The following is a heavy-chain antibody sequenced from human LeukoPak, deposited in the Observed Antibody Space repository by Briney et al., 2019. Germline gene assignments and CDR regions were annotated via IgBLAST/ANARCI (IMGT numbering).Heavy chain of an antibody. D-gene: IGHD3-10*01. CDR2: ISYDGSNK. V-gene: IGHV3-30-3*01. J-gene: IGHJ6*02. CDR3: ARVGQPDYYGSGSYLRWYYGMDV. CDR1: GFTFSSYA. Sequence: GGSLRLSCAASGFTFSSYAMHWVRQAPGKGLEWVAVISYDGSNKYYADSVKGRFTISRDNSKNTLYLQMNSLRAEDTAVYYCARVGQPDYYGSGSYLRWYYGMDVWGQGTTVTVSS.